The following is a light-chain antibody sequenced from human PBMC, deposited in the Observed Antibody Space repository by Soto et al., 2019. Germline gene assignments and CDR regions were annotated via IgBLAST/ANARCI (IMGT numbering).Light chain of an antibody. CDR2: GAS. J-gene: IGKJ2*01. Sequence: DIQMTQSPSTLSASVGGRVTITCRASQSVGTWVAWYQQKPGKAPKLLIYGASNLESGVPSRFSGSGSGTEFTLTITTLQPDDFATYFCQQYNSYPMYTFGQGTKLEIK. V-gene: IGKV1-5*01. CDR3: QQYNSYPMYT. CDR1: QSVGTW.